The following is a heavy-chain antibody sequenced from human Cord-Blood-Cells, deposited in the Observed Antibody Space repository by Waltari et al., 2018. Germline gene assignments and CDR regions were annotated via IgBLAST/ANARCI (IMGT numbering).Heavy chain of an antibody. J-gene: IGHJ4*02. CDR1: GGSFSGYY. CDR3: ARAPEEGIQLWLSSFDY. Sequence: QVQLQQWGAGLLKPSETLSLTCAVYGGSFSGYYWSWIRQPPGKGLEWIGEINHSGSTNYNPSLKSRVTISVDTSKNQFSLKLSSVTAADTAVYYCARAPEEGIQLWLSSFDYWGQGTLVTVSS. V-gene: IGHV4-34*01. D-gene: IGHD5-18*01. CDR2: INHSGST.